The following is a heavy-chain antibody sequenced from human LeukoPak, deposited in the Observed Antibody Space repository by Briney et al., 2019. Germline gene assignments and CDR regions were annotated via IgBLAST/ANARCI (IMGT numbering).Heavy chain of an antibody. J-gene: IGHJ4*02. CDR3: ARDGPWLAPDY. V-gene: IGHV3-48*03. CDR1: GFTFSSYE. Sequence: GGSLRLSCAASGFTFSSYEMNWVRQAPGRGLEWVSYISSSGSTIYYADSVKGRFTISRDNAKNSLYLQMNSLRAEDTAVYYCARDGPWLAPDYWGQGTLVTVSS. CDR2: ISSSGSTI. D-gene: IGHD6-19*01.